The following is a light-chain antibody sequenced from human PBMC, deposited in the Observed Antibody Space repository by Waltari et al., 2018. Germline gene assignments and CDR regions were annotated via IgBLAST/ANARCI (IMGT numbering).Light chain of an antibody. Sequence: EIVLTQSPGTLSLSPGERAILSCRASQSIRSSSLAWYQQKPGQAPRLVISGAYRRATGIPDRCSGSGSGTDFTLTISRLEPEDFAVYYCQQYGSSFYTFGQGTKLEIK. CDR3: QQYGSSFYT. CDR1: QSIRSSS. V-gene: IGKV3-20*01. J-gene: IGKJ2*01. CDR2: GAY.